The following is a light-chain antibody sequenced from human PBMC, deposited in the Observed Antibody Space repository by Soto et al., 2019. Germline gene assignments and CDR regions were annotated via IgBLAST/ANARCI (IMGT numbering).Light chain of an antibody. J-gene: IGLJ2*01. CDR3: SSYTSSSPVV. Sequence: QSVLTQPASVSGSPGQSITISCTGTRSDVGGYNYVSWYQQHPGKAPKLMIYDVSNRPSGVSNRFSGSKSGNTASLTISGLQAEDEADYYWSSYTSSSPVVFGGGTKLTVL. V-gene: IGLV2-14*01. CDR2: DVS. CDR1: RSDVGGYNY.